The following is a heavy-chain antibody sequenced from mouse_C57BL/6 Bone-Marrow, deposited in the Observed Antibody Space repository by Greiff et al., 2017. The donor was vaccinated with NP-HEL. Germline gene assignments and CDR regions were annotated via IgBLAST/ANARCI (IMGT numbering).Heavy chain of an antibody. CDR1: GYTFTSYW. CDR3: AIRAYYYGSRYFDV. V-gene: IGHV1-74*01. J-gene: IGHJ1*03. CDR2: IHPSDSDT. Sequence: VQLQQSGAELVKPGASVKVSCKASGYTFTSYWMHWVKQRPGQGLEWIGRIHPSDSDTNYNQKFKGKATLTVDKSSSTAYMQLSSLTSEDSAVYYCAIRAYYYGSRYFDVWGTGTTVTVSS. D-gene: IGHD1-1*01.